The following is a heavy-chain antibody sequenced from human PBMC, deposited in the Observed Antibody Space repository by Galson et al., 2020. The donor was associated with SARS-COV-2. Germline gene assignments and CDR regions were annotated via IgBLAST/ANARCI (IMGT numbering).Heavy chain of an antibody. V-gene: IGHV3-30*03. D-gene: IGHD3-22*01. CDR1: GFTFSSYG. J-gene: IGHJ4*02. Sequence: SLRLSCAASGFTFSSYGMHWVRQAPGKGLEWVAVISYDGSNKYYADSVKGRFTISRDNSKNTLYLQMNSLRAEDTAVYYCVTRGWLLGHPFDYWGQGTLVTVSS. CDR3: VTRGWLLGHPFDY. CDR2: ISYDGSNK.